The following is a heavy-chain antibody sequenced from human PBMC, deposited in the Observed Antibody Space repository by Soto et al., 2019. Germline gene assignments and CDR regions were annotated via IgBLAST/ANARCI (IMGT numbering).Heavy chain of an antibody. Sequence: QVQLQQWGAGLLKPSETLSLTCAVYGGSFSGYYWSWIRQPPGKGLEWIGEINHSGSTNYNPPLKDRVTISVDASTNQFSLKLSSVTAADTVVYYCAGADCSSTSFYPFNWFDPWGQGTLVTVSS. CDR1: GGSFSGYY. D-gene: IGHD2-2*01. CDR3: AGADCSSTSFYPFNWFDP. CDR2: INHSGST. V-gene: IGHV4-34*01. J-gene: IGHJ5*02.